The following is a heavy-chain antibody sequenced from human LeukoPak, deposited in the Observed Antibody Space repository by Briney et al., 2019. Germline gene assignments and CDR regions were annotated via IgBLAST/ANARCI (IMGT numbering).Heavy chain of an antibody. CDR1: GYSFSDYT. Sequence: ASVKVSCKTSGYSFSDYTMHWVRQAPGEGLEWLGWFNPDTGDTFSAQRFQGRVTLTWDTARRAAYMEMRNLNVDDTAVFYCVTQLFDFWGQGTLVTVSS. CDR3: VTQLFDF. J-gene: IGHJ4*02. D-gene: IGHD2-15*01. V-gene: IGHV1-2*02. CDR2: FNPDTGDT.